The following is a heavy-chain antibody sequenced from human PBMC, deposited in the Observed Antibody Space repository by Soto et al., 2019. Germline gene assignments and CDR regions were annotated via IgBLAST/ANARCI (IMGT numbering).Heavy chain of an antibody. J-gene: IGHJ5*02. CDR3: PREGPDGTGLNP. CDR1: GGSISSGDYY. Sequence: SDTLSLTCXVSGGSISSGDYYWSLIRHPPGKCLDWSGYIYCSGSTYYNPSLKSRVTISVDTSKNQFSLKLSSVTAADTAVYYCPREGPDGTGLNPGGQGTLVPVSS. V-gene: IGHV4-30-4*01. CDR2: IYCSGST.